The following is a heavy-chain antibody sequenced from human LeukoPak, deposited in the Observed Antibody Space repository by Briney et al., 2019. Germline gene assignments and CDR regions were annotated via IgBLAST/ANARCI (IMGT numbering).Heavy chain of an antibody. J-gene: IGHJ4*02. V-gene: IGHV3-21*01. CDR1: GFTFSSYS. Sequence: GGSLRLSCAASGFTFSSYSMNWVRQAPGKGLEWVSSISSSSSYICYADSVKGRFTISRDNAKNSLYLQMNSLRAEDTAVYYCARDSKVYSGYDRRERGYYFDYWGQGTLVTVSS. CDR3: ARDSKVYSGYDRRERGYYFDY. D-gene: IGHD5-12*01. CDR2: ISSSSSYI.